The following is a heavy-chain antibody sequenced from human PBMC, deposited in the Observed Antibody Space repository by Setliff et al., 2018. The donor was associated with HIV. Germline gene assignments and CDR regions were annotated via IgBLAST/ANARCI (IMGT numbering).Heavy chain of an antibody. V-gene: IGHV4-39*07. J-gene: IGHJ4*02. Sequence: PSETLSLTCTVSGGSISNSRYYWSWIRQPPGKGLEWIGSIYYSGSTYYNPSLKSRVTISVDTSRNQFSLRVKSVTAGDTGLYFCARRRGPMVRGVDPAPSFFFDYWGQGTPVTVSS. CDR1: GGSISNSRYY. CDR2: IYYSGST. CDR3: ARRRGPMVRGVDPAPSFFFDY. D-gene: IGHD3-10*01.